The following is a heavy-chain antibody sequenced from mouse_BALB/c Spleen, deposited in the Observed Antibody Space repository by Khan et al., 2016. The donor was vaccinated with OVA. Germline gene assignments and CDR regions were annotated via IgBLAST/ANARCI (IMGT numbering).Heavy chain of an antibody. Sequence: EVQLQQSGPELVKPGASVKISCKASGYSFTGYFMNWVMQSHGKSLEWIGRINPHIGETFYNQKFKGKAILTVDESSSTVHMELRSLASEESAVYYCARKNGSDFDYWGQGTTLTVSS. CDR2: INPHIGET. V-gene: IGHV1-20*02. J-gene: IGHJ2*01. CDR3: ARKNGSDFDY. D-gene: IGHD1-1*01. CDR1: GYSFTGYF.